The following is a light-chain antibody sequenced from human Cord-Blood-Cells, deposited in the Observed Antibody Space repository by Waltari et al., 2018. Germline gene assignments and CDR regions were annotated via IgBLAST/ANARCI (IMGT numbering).Light chain of an antibody. CDR1: SPNIGAGYD. V-gene: IGLV1-40*01. Sequence: QSVLTKPPSVSGAPGQRVTISCTGSSPNIGAGYDVHWYQQLPGTAPKLLIYGNSNRPSGVPDRFSGSKSGTSASLAITGLQAEDEADYYCQSYDSSLSGWVFGGGTKLTVL. CDR2: GNS. CDR3: QSYDSSLSGWV. J-gene: IGLJ3*02.